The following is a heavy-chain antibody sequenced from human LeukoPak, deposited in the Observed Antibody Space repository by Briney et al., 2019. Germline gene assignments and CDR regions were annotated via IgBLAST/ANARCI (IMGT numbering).Heavy chain of an antibody. CDR3: ARARYCSSTSCYLDY. CDR1: GYTFTSYD. J-gene: IGHJ4*02. CDR2: INPSGGST. Sequence: ASVKVSCKASGYTFTSYDINWVRQATGQGLEWMGIINPSGGSTSYAQKFQGRVTMTRDTSTSTVYMELSSLRSEDTAVYYCARARYCSSTSCYLDYWGQGTLVTVSS. D-gene: IGHD2-2*01. V-gene: IGHV1-46*01.